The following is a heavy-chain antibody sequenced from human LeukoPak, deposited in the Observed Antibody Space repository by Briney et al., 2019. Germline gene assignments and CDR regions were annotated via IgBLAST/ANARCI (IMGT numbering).Heavy chain of an antibody. V-gene: IGHV4-34*01. D-gene: IGHD3-10*01. Sequence: SETLSLTCAVYGGSFSGYYWSWTRQPPGKGLEWIGEINHSGSTNYNPSLKSRVTISVDTSKNQFSLKLSSVTAADTAVYYCASPGGVLWGQGTLVTVSS. CDR3: ASPGGVL. CDR1: GGSFSGYY. J-gene: IGHJ4*02. CDR2: INHSGST.